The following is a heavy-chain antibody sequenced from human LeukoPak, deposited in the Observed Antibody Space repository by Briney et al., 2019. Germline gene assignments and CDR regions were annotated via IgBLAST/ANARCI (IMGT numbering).Heavy chain of an antibody. CDR1: GGSISSGDYY. CDR2: IYYSGST. J-gene: IGHJ4*02. D-gene: IGHD3-16*01. CDR3: ARMLGGVVAATFGY. Sequence: SETLSLTCTVSGGSISSGDYYWSWIRQPPGKGLEWVGYIYYSGSTYYNPSLKSRVTISVDTSKNQFSLKLSSVTAADTAVYYCARMLGGVVAATFGYWGQGTLVTVSS. V-gene: IGHV4-30-4*08.